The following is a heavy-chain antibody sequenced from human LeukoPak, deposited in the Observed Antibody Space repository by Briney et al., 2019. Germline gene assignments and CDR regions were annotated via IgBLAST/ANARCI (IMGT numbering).Heavy chain of an antibody. CDR1: GFTFSSYW. D-gene: IGHD4-17*01. CDR2: INSDGSST. CDR3: ARSGYDYGDYETFDY. Sequence: KTGGSLRLSCAASGFTFSSYWMHWVRQAPGKGLVWVSRINSDGSSTSYADSVKGRFTISRDNAKSTLYLQMNSLRAEDTAVYYCARSGYDYGDYETFDYWGQGTLVTVSS. J-gene: IGHJ4*02. V-gene: IGHV3-74*01.